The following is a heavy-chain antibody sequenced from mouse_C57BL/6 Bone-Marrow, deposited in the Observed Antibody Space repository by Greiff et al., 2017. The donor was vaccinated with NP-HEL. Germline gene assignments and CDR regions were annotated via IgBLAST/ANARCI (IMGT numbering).Heavy chain of an antibody. CDR2: IYPGNSDT. CDR3: TRTWGSSEDY. V-gene: IGHV1-5*01. Sequence: EVQLQQSGTVLARPGASVKMSCKTSGYTFTSYWMHWVKQRPGQGLEWIGAIYPGNSDTSYNQKFKGKAKLTDVTSASTAYLELSSLTYEDSAGDYCTRTWGSSEDYWGQGTTLTVSS. D-gene: IGHD1-1*01. CDR1: GYTFTSYW. J-gene: IGHJ2*01.